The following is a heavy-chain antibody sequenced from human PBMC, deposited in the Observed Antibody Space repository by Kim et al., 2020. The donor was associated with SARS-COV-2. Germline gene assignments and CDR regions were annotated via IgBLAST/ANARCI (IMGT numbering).Heavy chain of an antibody. CDR3: ARSFKRNVVATSFDY. CDR1: GFTFSSYG. Sequence: GGSLRLSCAASGFTFSSYGMHWVRQAPGKGLEWVAVIWYDGSNKYYADSVKGRFTISRDNSKNTLYLQMNSLRAEDTAVYYCARSFKRNVVATSFDYWGQGTLVTVSS. J-gene: IGHJ4*02. V-gene: IGHV3-33*01. CDR2: IWYDGSNK. D-gene: IGHD5-12*01.